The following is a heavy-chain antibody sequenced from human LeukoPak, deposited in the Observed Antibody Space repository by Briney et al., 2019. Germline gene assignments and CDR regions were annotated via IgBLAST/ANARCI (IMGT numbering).Heavy chain of an antibody. Sequence: GGSLRLSCAASGNYWMHWVRQAPGKGLVWVSRINSDGSWTSYADSVKGRFTISKDNAKNTVYLQMNNLRAEDTAVYYCVSFYEAYWGRGTLVTVSS. V-gene: IGHV3-74*01. D-gene: IGHD2/OR15-2a*01. CDR3: VSFYEAY. J-gene: IGHJ4*02. CDR1: GNYW. CDR2: INSDGSWT.